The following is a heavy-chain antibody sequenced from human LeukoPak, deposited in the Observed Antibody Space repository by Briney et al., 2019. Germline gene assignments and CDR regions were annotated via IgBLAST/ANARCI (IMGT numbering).Heavy chain of an antibody. CDR3: ARSPVVVNARDY. CDR1: GYIFTDYY. D-gene: IGHD3-22*01. J-gene: IGHJ4*02. Sequence: GASVKVSCKASGYIFTDYYMHWVRQAPGQGLEWMGWINPNSGGTNYAQKFQGRVTMTSDTSISTAYMELSRLRSDDTDVYYCARSPVVVNARDYWGQGTLVTVSS. V-gene: IGHV1-2*02. CDR2: INPNSGGT.